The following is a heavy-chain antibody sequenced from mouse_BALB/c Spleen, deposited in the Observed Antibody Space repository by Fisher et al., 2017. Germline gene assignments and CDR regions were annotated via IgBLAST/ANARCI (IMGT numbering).Heavy chain of an antibody. J-gene: IGHJ4*01. CDR3: ARENGSRGLAYAMDY. Sequence: KFKGKATLTADTSSSTAYMELSSLTSEDSAVYYCARENGSRGLAYAMDYWGQGTSVTVSS. V-gene: IGHV1S12*01. D-gene: IGHD1-1*01.